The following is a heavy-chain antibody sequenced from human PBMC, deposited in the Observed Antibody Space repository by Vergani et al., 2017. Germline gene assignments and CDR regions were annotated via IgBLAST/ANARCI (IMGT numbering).Heavy chain of an antibody. CDR1: GYNFTSFD. CDR2: MNPKSGNT. D-gene: IGHD3/OR15-3a*01. V-gene: IGHV1-8*01. Sequence: QEQLVQSGAEVRKPGASVKVSCKASGYNFTSFDINWVRLATGQGLEWMGWMNPKSGNTAYAAKFQGRITMTRDSSTDTAYMEMKSLRSEDTAIYFCARGVLDSNYLHNWFGPWGQGTVVTVSS. CDR3: ARGVLDSNYLHNWFGP. J-gene: IGHJ5*02.